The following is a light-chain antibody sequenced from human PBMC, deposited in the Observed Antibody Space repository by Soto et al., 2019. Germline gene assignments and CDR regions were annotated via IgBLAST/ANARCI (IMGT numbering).Light chain of an antibody. V-gene: IGKV1-5*01. CDR2: DAF. Sequence: DVQMTQSPSTLSASVGERVTITCRASLSIKYWLAWFQQKPGKAPRLLIYDAFTRATGIPARFSGSGSGTEFTLTISSLQSEDFAVYYCQQYNNWPPITFGQGTRLEIK. J-gene: IGKJ5*01. CDR3: QQYNNWPPIT. CDR1: LSIKYW.